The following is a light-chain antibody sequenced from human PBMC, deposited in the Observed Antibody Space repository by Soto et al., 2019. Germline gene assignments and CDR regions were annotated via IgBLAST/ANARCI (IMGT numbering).Light chain of an antibody. CDR1: QSIRYY. J-gene: IGKJ1*01. V-gene: IGKV1-5*01. CDR2: GAS. CDR3: QPHISYSPT. Sequence: DIQLTQSPPTLSASVGDRVTITCRASQSIRYYLAWYQQMPGKAPKLLIYGASSLQSGVPSRFSGSGSGTEFTLTISSLQTHDFATYFCQPHISYSPTFGQRTKV.